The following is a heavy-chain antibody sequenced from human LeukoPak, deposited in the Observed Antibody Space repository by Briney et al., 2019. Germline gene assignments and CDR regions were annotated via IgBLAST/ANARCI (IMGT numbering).Heavy chain of an antibody. D-gene: IGHD3-22*01. CDR1: GGSISNGSYY. V-gene: IGHV4-61*02. Sequence: SQTLSLTCTVSGGSISNGSYYWSWIRQPAGKGLEWIGRIYISGSASYNPSLKSRVTISVDTSKNQFSLKLSSVTAADTAVYYCARAIGNYYDSSGYGPLDYWGQGTLVTVSS. CDR2: IYISGSA. J-gene: IGHJ4*02. CDR3: ARAIGNYYDSSGYGPLDY.